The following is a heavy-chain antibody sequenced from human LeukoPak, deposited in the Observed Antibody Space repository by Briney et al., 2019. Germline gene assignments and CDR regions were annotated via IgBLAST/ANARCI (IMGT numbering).Heavy chain of an antibody. V-gene: IGHV4-34*01. D-gene: IGHD3-10*01. J-gene: IGHJ4*02. Sequence: KPSETLSLTCAVHGGSFSGYYWSWIRQPPGKGLEWIGEINHSGSTNYNPSLKSRVTISVDTSKNQFSLKLSSVTAADTAVYYCARGSGPSDYWGQGTLVTVSS. CDR2: INHSGST. CDR1: GGSFSGYY. CDR3: ARGSGPSDY.